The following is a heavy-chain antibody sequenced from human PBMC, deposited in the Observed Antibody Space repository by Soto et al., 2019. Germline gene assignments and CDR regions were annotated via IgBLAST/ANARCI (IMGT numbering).Heavy chain of an antibody. D-gene: IGHD1-1*01. CDR3: ARDKTNTIPDY. V-gene: IGHV1-18*01. J-gene: IGHJ4*02. CDR2: ISAYNGNT. Sequence: ASVKVSCKASGGTFSSYTISWVRQAPGQGLEWMGRISAYNGNTNYAQKLQGRVTMTTDTSTSTAYMELRSLRSDDTAVYYCARDKTNTIPDYWGQGTLVTVSS. CDR1: GGTFSSYT.